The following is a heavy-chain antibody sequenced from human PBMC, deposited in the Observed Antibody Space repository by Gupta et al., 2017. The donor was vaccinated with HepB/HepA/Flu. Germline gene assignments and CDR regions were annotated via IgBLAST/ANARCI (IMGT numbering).Heavy chain of an antibody. V-gene: IGHV5-51*01. CDR3: ASMFHDYCDPLEY. D-gene: IGHD4-17*01. Sequence: EVQLVQSGAEVKKPGESLKIYCKGSPYSFTNYWIGWVRQMPGKGLEWMGIIYPGDSDTRYSPSFQGQVTISADKSSNTSYLQWNSLKASDTAMYYCASMFHDYCDPLEYWGQGTLVTVSS. CDR2: IYPGDSDT. CDR1: PYSFTNYW. J-gene: IGHJ4*02.